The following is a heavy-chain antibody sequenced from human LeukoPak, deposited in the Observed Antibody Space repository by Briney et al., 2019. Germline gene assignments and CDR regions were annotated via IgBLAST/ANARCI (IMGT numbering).Heavy chain of an antibody. Sequence: ASVKVSCKASGFTFTGYYMHWVRQAPGQGLEWMGWINPNGGGTNYAQKFQGRVTMTRDTSISTAYMELSSLTSDDTALYYCARSLGGGTKNWFDPWGQGTLVTVSS. CDR1: GFTFTGYY. CDR3: ARSLGGGTKNWFDP. CDR2: INPNGGGT. D-gene: IGHD1-14*01. V-gene: IGHV1-2*02. J-gene: IGHJ5*02.